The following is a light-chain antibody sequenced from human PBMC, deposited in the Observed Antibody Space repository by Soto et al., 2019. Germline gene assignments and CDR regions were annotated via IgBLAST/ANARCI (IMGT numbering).Light chain of an antibody. CDR2: EVS. Sequence: QSVLTQPPSASESPGQSVTISCTGVSGDVGGYTYVSWYQHYAGKAPKLLIYEVSKRPQGVPDRFTGSKSGDTASLTVSGLQPDDEADYCCSSSGGSNGFVVFGGGTKLTVL. CDR1: SGDVGGYTY. J-gene: IGLJ2*01. V-gene: IGLV2-8*01. CDR3: SSSGGSNGFVV.